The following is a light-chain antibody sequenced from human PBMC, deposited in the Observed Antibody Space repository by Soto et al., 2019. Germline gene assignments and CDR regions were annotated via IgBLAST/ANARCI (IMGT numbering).Light chain of an antibody. CDR3: CSYAGSYTYV. V-gene: IGLV2-11*01. Sequence: QSALTQPRSVSGSPGQSVTISCTGTSSDVGGYNYVSWYQQHPGKAPKLMIYDVSKRPSGVPDRFSGSNSGNTASLTISGLQAEDEDDYYCCSYAGSYTYVFGTGTKLTVL. J-gene: IGLJ1*01. CDR2: DVS. CDR1: SSDVGGYNY.